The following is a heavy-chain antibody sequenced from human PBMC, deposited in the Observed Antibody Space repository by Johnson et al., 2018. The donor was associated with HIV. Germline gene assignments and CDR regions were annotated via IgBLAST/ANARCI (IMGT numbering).Heavy chain of an antibody. CDR2: ISYAGSNK. Sequence: VQLAESGGGVVQPGRSLRLSCAASAFAFSSYVMHWVRQAPGKGLECVAVISYAGSNKYYADSLKGRFTISRDNSKNTLYLQMNSLRAEDTAVYYCARDAPDSGSYHAFDIWGQGTMVTVSS. CDR1: AFAFSSYV. D-gene: IGHD1-26*01. J-gene: IGHJ3*02. CDR3: ARDAPDSGSYHAFDI. V-gene: IGHV3-30*04.